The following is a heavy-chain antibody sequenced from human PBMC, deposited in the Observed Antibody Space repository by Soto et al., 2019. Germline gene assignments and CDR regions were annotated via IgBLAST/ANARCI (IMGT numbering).Heavy chain of an antibody. Sequence: EVQLLESGGGLVQPGGSLRLSCAASGFTFSSYAMSWVRQAPGKGLEWVSAISGSGGSTYYADSVKGRFTISRDNSKNPLNLQMTSLRAGDTAVYYCAKEVGYGSGWDSFDYWGQEPWSPSPQ. J-gene: IGHJ4*01. CDR3: AKEVGYGSGWDSFDY. CDR2: ISGSGGST. V-gene: IGHV3-23*01. CDR1: GFTFSSYA. D-gene: IGHD6-19*01.